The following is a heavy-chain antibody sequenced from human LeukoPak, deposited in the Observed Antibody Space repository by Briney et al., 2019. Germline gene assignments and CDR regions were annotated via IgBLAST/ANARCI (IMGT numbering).Heavy chain of an antibody. D-gene: IGHD1-1*01. J-gene: IGHJ2*01. Sequence: GGSLRLSCAASGSTFDDYAMHWVRQAPGKGLEWVSGISWNSGSIGYADSVKGRFTISRDNAKNSLYLQMNGLRAEDAALYYCAKSPGWYFDLWGRGTLVTVSS. CDR1: GSTFDDYA. CDR3: AKSPGWYFDL. V-gene: IGHV3-9*01. CDR2: ISWNSGSI.